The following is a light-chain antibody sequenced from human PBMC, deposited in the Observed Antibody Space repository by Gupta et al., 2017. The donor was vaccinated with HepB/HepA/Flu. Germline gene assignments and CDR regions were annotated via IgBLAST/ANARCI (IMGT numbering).Light chain of an antibody. CDR2: EVT. CDR1: SSDVGRYNY. J-gene: IGLJ1*01. V-gene: IGLV2-14*01. Sequence: QSALTQPASVSGSPGQSITISCTRTSSDVGRYNYVSWYQQPPGTAHKLMISEVTNRPSGVSNRFSGSKSANTASLTISGLQAEDEADYYCTSYTSSNTYVFGGGTKFSVL. CDR3: TSYTSSNTYV.